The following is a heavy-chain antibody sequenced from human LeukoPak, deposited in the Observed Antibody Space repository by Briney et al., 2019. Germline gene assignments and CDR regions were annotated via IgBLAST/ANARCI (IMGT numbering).Heavy chain of an antibody. CDR1: GGSNSSNDYY. CDR3: ARADMNLYFFEY. D-gene: IGHD1-14*01. Sequence: PSETLSLTCSVYGGSNSSNDYYWGWIRQPPGEGLEWIGSINYSGENYYNPSLKSRVTISVDTSKNQFSLKLGSVTAVDTAAYYCARADMNLYFFEYWGQGALVTVSS. CDR2: INYSGEN. J-gene: IGHJ4*02. V-gene: IGHV4-39*07.